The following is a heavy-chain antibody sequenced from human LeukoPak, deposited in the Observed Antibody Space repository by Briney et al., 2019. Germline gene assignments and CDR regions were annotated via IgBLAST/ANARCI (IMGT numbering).Heavy chain of an antibody. Sequence: GASVKVSCKVSGYTLTELSMHWVRQAPGKGLEWMGAFDPEDGETIYAQKLQGRVTMTEDTSTDTAYMELSSLRSEDTAVYYCATGYSSRTKNDDWGQGTLVTVSS. CDR2: FDPEDGET. J-gene: IGHJ4*02. D-gene: IGHD6-13*01. CDR1: GYTLTELS. V-gene: IGHV1-24*01. CDR3: ATGYSSRTKNDD.